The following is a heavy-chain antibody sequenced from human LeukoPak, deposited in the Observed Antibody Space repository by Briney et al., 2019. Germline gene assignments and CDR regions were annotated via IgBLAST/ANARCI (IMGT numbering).Heavy chain of an antibody. CDR1: GYTFTSYG. J-gene: IGHJ3*02. D-gene: IGHD3-22*01. Sequence: ASVKVSCKASGYTFTSYGISWVRQAPGQGLEWMGWISAYNGNTNYAQKLQGRVTMTTDTSTSTAYMELRSLRSDDTAVYYCARDIVRGSYYYDSSGYWDAFVIWGQGTMVTVSS. CDR2: ISAYNGNT. CDR3: ARDIVRGSYYYDSSGYWDAFVI. V-gene: IGHV1-18*01.